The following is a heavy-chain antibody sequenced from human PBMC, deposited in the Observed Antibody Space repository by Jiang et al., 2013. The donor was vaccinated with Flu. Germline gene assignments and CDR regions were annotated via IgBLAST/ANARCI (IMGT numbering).Heavy chain of an antibody. CDR3: ARRIGYCSGGSCDFYYFDY. Sequence: CTVSGGSISSYYWSWIRQPPGKGLEWIGYIYYSGSTNYNPSLKSRVTISVDTSKNQFSLKLSSVTAADTAVYYCARRIGYCSGGSCDFYYFDYWGQGTLVTVSS. V-gene: IGHV4-59*08. J-gene: IGHJ4*02. D-gene: IGHD2-15*01. CDR1: GGSISSYY. CDR2: IYYSGST.